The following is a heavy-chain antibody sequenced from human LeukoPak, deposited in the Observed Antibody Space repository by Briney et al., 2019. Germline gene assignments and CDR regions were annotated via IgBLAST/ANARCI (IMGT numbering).Heavy chain of an antibody. D-gene: IGHD1-14*01. V-gene: IGHV3-73*01. CDR1: GFTFSGSA. J-gene: IGHJ4*02. CDR3: TRLDTTIGY. Sequence: PGGSLRLSCAASGFTFSGSAMHWVRQASGKGLEWVGRIRSKANSYATAYAASVKGRFTISRDDSKNTAYLQMNSLKTEDTAVYYCTRLDTTIGYWGQGTLVTVSS. CDR2: IRSKANSYAT.